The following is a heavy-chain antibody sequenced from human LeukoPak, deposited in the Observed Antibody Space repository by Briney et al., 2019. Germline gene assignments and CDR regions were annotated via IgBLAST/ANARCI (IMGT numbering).Heavy chain of an antibody. CDR2: IYYTGST. CDR1: SGSISSYY. CDR3: ARHGPYLGRLGWFDP. J-gene: IGHJ5*02. Sequence: SETLSLTCTVSSGSISSYYWSWIRQPPGKGLEWIGYIYYTGSTNYNPSLKSRVTISVETSKNQFFLNLSSVTAADTAVYYCARHGPYLGRLGWFDPWGQGTLVTVSS. D-gene: IGHD1-26*01. V-gene: IGHV4-59*08.